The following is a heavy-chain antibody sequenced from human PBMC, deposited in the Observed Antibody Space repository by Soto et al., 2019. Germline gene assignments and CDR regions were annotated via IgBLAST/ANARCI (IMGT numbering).Heavy chain of an antibody. CDR3: ARGARGAFDL. D-gene: IGHD1-26*01. V-gene: IGHV3-74*01. CDR2: IHSDGSST. Sequence: EVQLVESGGGLVRPGGSLRLSCAASGFTFSYYWMHWVRQAPGKGLVWVSRIHSDGSSTTYADFVKGRFIISRDNARNTVDLQMNSVRVEDTAVYDCARGARGAFDLGGQGTVVTVSS. J-gene: IGHJ3*01. CDR1: GFTFSYYW.